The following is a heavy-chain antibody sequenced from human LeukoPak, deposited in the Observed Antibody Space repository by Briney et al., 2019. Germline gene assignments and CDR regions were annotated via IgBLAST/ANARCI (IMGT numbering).Heavy chain of an antibody. CDR1: GYTFTDYY. J-gene: IGHJ5*02. CDR2: INPNTGGT. V-gene: IGHV1-2*02. D-gene: IGHD5/OR15-5a*01. Sequence: ASVKVSCKASGYTFTDYYMHWVRQAPGQGLEWMGWINPNTGGTNYAQKFQGRVTMTRDTSISTAYMELSRLRSDDTAVYYCARNSLPRYWFDPWGQGTLVTVSS. CDR3: ARNSLPRYWFDP.